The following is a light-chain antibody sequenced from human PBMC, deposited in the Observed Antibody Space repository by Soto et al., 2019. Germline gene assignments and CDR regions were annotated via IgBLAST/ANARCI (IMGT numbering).Light chain of an antibody. Sequence: QYALTQPPSVSGSPGQSVTISCTGTGSDFGRYNRVSWYQHTPGTAPKLLIYEVTNRPSGVPDRFSGSSSGNTASLTISGLQAEDDADYYCSSVTTSDTWVLGGGTKLTVL. CDR2: EVT. J-gene: IGLJ3*02. V-gene: IGLV2-18*02. CDR3: SSVTTSDTWV. CDR1: GSDFGRYNR.